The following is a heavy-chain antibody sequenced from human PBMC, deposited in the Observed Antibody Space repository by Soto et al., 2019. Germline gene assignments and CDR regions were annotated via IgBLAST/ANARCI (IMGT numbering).Heavy chain of an antibody. J-gene: IGHJ6*03. CDR1: GGSFSGYY. D-gene: IGHD4-4*01. V-gene: IGHV4-34*01. CDR2: INHSGST. CDR3: ARGFFRRITVTTRRGNTPGGYYYYYYMDV. Sequence: SETLSLTCAVYGGSFSGYYWSWIRQPPGKGLEWIGEINHSGSTNYNPSLKSRVTISVDTSKNQFSLKLSSVTAADTAVYYCARGFFRRITVTTRRGNTPGGYYYYYYMDVWGKGTTVTVSS.